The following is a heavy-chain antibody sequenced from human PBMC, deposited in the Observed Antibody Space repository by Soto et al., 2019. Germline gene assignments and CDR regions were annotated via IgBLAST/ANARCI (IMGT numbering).Heavy chain of an antibody. CDR2: INPNSGGT. CDR1: GYTFTGYY. CDR3: ARDRKYSGYEEIFDY. J-gene: IGHJ4*02. D-gene: IGHD5-12*01. Sequence: GASVKVFCKASGYTFTGYYMHWVRQAPGQGLEWMGWINPNSGGTNYAQKFQGWVTMTRDTSISTAYMELSRLRSDDTAVYYCARDRKYSGYEEIFDYWGQGTLVTVSS. V-gene: IGHV1-2*04.